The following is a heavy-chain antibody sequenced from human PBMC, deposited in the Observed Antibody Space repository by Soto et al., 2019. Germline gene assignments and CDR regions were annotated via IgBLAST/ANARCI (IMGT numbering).Heavy chain of an antibody. V-gene: IGHV3-23*01. Sequence: LRLSCAASGFTFSSYAMSWVRQAPGKGLEWVSAISGSGGSTYYADSVKGRFTISRDNSKNTLYLQMNSLRAEDTAVYYCAKGRAHYYDSSGYTPFDYWGQGTLVTVSS. CDR1: GFTFSSYA. CDR3: AKGRAHYYDSSGYTPFDY. D-gene: IGHD3-22*01. CDR2: ISGSGGST. J-gene: IGHJ4*02.